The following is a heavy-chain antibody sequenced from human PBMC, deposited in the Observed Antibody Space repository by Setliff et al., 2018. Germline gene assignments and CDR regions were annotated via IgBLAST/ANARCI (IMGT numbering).Heavy chain of an antibody. D-gene: IGHD3-10*01. CDR1: GGSISSGGYY. V-gene: IGHV4-31*03. J-gene: IGHJ4*02. CDR2: IYYSGST. Sequence: SETLSLTCTVSGGSISSGGYYWSWIRQHPGKGLEWIGYIYYSGSTYYNPSLKSRVTISVDTSKNQFSLKLSSVTAADTAVYYCARHDVMVRWFDYWGQGTLVTVSS. CDR3: ARHDVMVRWFDY.